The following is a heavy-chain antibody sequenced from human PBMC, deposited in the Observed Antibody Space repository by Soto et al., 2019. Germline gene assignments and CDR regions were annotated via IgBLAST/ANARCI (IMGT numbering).Heavy chain of an antibody. CDR3: AKDQYDILTGIDE. J-gene: IGHJ4*02. V-gene: IGHV3-9*01. CDR1: GFTFDDYA. Sequence: SGGSLRLSCAASGFTFDDYAMHWVRQAPGKGLEWVSGISWNSGSIGYADSVKGRFTISRDNAKNSLYLQMNSLRAEDTALYYFAKDQYDILTGIDEWGQGSLVTVSS. CDR2: ISWNSGSI. D-gene: IGHD3-9*01.